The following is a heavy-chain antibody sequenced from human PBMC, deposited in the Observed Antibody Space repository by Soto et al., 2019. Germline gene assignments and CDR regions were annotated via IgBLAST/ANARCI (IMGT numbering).Heavy chain of an antibody. Sequence: GASLPVSCPASGDTFTIYGINWVRQAPGQGLEGMGWTSAYNGNTNYAQNLPGRVTINTDTCPSTPPMGLRSVRSDATGGYYSAGDLVICGGWFDPWGQGILVTVSS. CDR3: AGDLVICGGWFDP. V-gene: IGHV1-18*01. CDR1: GDTFTIYG. J-gene: IGHJ5*02. D-gene: IGHD2-21*01. CDR2: TSAYNGNT.